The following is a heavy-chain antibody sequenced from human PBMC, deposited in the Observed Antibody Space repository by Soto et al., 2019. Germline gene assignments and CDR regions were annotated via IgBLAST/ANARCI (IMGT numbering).Heavy chain of an antibody. CDR3: ARDSQWLVFDY. Sequence: SETLSLTCTVSGGSISSYYWSWIRQPAGKGLEWIGRIYSSGSTNYNPSLKSRVTMSVDTSKNQFSLKLSSVTATDTAVYYCARDSQWLVFDYWGQGTLVTVPQ. J-gene: IGHJ4*02. CDR2: IYSSGST. D-gene: IGHD6-19*01. V-gene: IGHV4-4*07. CDR1: GGSISSYY.